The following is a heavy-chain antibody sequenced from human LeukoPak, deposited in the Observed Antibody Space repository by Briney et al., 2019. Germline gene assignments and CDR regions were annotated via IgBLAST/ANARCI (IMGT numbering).Heavy chain of an antibody. V-gene: IGHV3-11*01. D-gene: IGHD6-19*01. CDR3: AGSSSGWSPYYYYGMDV. CDR2: IISSGSNI. CDR1: GFTFSDYY. J-gene: IGHJ6*02. Sequence: GGSLTLSCAASGFTFSDYYMRWIRQAPGKGLEWVSYIISSGSNIYYADSVQGRFTNSRDNDKNALDLQMNDLRAEDTAVYYCAGSSSGWSPYYYYGMDVWGQGTTGTVPS.